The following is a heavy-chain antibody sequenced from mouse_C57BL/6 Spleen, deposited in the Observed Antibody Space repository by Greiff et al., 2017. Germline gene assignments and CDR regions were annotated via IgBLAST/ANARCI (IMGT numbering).Heavy chain of an antibody. CDR1: GYTFTDYE. J-gene: IGHJ2*01. V-gene: IGHV1-15*01. CDR3: TRRDYG. CDR2: IDPETGGT. D-gene: IGHD2-4*01. Sequence: QVHVKQSGAELVRPGASVTLSCKASGYTFTDYEMHWVKQTPVHGLEWIGAIDPETGGTAYKQKFKGKAILTADKSSSTAYMELRSLTSEDSAVYYCTRRDYGWGQGTTLTVSS.